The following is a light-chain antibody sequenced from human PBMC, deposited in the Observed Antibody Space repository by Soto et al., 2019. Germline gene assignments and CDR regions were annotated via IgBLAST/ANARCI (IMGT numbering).Light chain of an antibody. V-gene: IGLV2-8*01. CDR1: SSDVGGYNY. J-gene: IGLJ1*01. CDR3: ASYAGSNKV. CDR2: EVT. Sequence: QSVLTQPPSASGSPGQSVTISCTGTSSDVGGYNYVSWYQQHPGKAPKLMIYEVTKWPSGVPDRFSGSKSGNTASLTVSGLLAEDEADYYCASYAGSNKVFGTGTKVTVL.